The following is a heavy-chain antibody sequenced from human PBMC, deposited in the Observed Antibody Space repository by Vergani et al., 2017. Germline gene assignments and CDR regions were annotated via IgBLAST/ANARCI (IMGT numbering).Heavy chain of an antibody. J-gene: IGHJ4*02. CDR3: ARCAGLGDGYNRPTYRYYLDY. CDR2: IIPIFGTA. D-gene: IGHD5-24*01. CDR1: GGTFSSYA. Sequence: QVQLVQSGAEVKKPGSSVKVSCKASGGTFSSYAISWVRQAPGQGLEWMGGIIPIFGTANYAQKFQGRVTITADESTSTAYMELSSLRSEDTAVYYSARCAGLGDGYNRPTYRYYLDYWGQGTLVAVSS. V-gene: IGHV1-69*01.